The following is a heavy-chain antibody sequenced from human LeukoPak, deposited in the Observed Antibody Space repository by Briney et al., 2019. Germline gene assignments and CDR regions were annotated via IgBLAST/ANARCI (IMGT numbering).Heavy chain of an antibody. CDR1: GFTFSGYS. D-gene: IGHD1-20*01. J-gene: IGHJ4*02. CDR2: ISSGSRTI. Sequence: GGSLRLPCAASGFTFSGYSMNWVRQAPGRGLEWLSYISSGSRTIFYGDSVKGRFIISRDNAKNSLYLLMNSLRADDTAVYYCARESITRDRDFDYWGQGTLITVSS. CDR3: ARESITRDRDFDY. V-gene: IGHV3-48*01.